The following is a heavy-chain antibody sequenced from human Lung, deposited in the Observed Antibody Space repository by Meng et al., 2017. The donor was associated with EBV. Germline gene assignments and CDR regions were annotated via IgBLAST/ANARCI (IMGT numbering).Heavy chain of an antibody. CDR1: GGSISSGGYS. D-gene: IGHD3-10*01. Sequence: QLHEAGSGLVKPSQTLSLTCAVSGGSISSGGYSWSWIRQPPGKGLEWIGYIYHSGSTYYNPSLKSRVTISADTSKNQFSLKLSSVTAADTAVYYCARASYGSGSPLGESWFDPWGQGTLVTVSS. CDR2: IYHSGST. V-gene: IGHV4-30-2*05. J-gene: IGHJ5*02. CDR3: ARASYGSGSPLGESWFDP.